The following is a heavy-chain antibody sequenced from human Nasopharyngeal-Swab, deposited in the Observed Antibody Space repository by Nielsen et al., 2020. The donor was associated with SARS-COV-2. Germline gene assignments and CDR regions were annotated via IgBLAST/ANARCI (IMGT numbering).Heavy chain of an antibody. CDR1: GGSINNYY. V-gene: IGHV4-4*07. J-gene: IGHJ4*02. CDR2: IYFSGST. D-gene: IGHD5-18*01. CDR3: ARGGSTPMIISY. Sequence: SDTLSLTCSVSGGSINNYYWSWIRQPAGKGLEWIGRIYFSGSTNYNPSLKSRVTMSVDMSKNQFSLKLSSVTAAATAVYYCARGGSTPMIISYWGQGTLVTVSS.